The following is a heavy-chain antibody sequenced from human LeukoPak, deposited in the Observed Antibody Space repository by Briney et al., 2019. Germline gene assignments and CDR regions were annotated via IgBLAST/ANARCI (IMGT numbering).Heavy chain of an antibody. CDR1: GYTFTSNY. V-gene: IGHV1-46*01. Sequence: APVKVSCKASGYTFTSNYIHWVRQAPGQGLEWMGMICPRDGSTSYAQKFQGRVTVTRDTSTSTVHMELSGLRSEDTAVYYCARDQEGFDYWGQGTLVTVSS. CDR2: ICPRDGST. J-gene: IGHJ4*02. CDR3: ARDQEGFDY.